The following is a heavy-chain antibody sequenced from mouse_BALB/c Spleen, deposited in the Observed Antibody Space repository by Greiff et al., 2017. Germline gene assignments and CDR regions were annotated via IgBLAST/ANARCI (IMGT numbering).Heavy chain of an antibody. V-gene: IGHV1S81*02. CDR2: INPSNGRT. CDR3: ARSIYYYGSYYFDY. CDR1: GYTFTSYW. J-gene: IGHJ2*01. Sequence: QVQLQQPGAELVKPGASVKLSCKASGYTFTSYWMHWVKQRPGQGLEWIGEINPSNGRTNYNEKFKSKATLTVDKSSSTAYMQLSSLTSEDSAVYYCARSIYYYGSYYFDYWGQGTTLTVSS. D-gene: IGHD1-1*01.